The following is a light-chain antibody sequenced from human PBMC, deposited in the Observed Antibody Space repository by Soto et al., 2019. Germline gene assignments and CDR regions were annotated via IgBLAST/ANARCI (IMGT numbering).Light chain of an antibody. V-gene: IGKV3-11*01. CDR1: QSVSSH. CDR2: DAS. Sequence: EIVLTQSPATLSLSPGERATLSCRASQSVSSHLAWYQQKPGQAPRLLIYDASNRATGLPARFSGSGSGTDCTLTISSLEPEDFAVYYCQRRSNWPPWTFGQGTKVEIK. J-gene: IGKJ1*01. CDR3: QRRSNWPPWT.